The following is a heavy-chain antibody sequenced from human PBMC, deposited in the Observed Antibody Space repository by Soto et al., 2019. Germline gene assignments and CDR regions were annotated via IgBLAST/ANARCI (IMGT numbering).Heavy chain of an antibody. CDR2: ISGYNGKT. Sequence: RASVKVSCEASGYTFTRYGISWVRQAPGQGLEWMGWISGYNGKTKYAQKLQGRVSMTTDTSTSTAYMELRSLGSDDTAVYYCARSSGAVAGRALDYWGQGTLVTVSS. D-gene: IGHD6-19*01. CDR1: GYTFTRYG. V-gene: IGHV1-18*01. CDR3: ARSSGAVAGRALDY. J-gene: IGHJ4*02.